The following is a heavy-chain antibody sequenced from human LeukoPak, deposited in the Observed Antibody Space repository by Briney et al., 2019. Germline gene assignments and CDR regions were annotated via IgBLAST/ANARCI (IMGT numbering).Heavy chain of an antibody. CDR3: TRDHEDYGSPSFDF. J-gene: IGHJ4*02. CDR2: IRSKTYGGTI. V-gene: IGHV3-49*04. D-gene: IGHD4/OR15-4a*01. Sequence: GSLRLFCTNSGFTLGGYAYRRVRQGSGKGVEWVGFIRSKTYGGTIEDAASVKGRFSISRDDSKGIAYLQMNSLKTEDTAVYYCTRDHEDYGSPSFDFWGQGTLVTVSS. CDR1: GFTLGGYA.